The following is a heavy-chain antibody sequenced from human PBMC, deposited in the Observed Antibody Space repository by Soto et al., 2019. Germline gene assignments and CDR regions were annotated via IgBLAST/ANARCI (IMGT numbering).Heavy chain of an antibody. CDR2: MFYSGLT. Sequence: SETLSLTCAVSGYSISSDYYWAWIRQPPGKGLEWIGSMFYSGLTYYNPSLKSRVTLSVDTSKNQFSVRLNSVTAADTAVYYCAPLSVSLSGPYGIHVWGQGTTVTVSS. CDR1: GYSISSDYY. J-gene: IGHJ6*02. D-gene: IGHD2-15*01. V-gene: IGHV4-38-2*01. CDR3: APLSVSLSGPYGIHV.